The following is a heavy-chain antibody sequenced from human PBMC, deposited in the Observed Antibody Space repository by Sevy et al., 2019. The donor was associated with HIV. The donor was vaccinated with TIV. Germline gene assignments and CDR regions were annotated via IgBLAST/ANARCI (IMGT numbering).Heavy chain of an antibody. Sequence: GGSLRLSCAASGFTFSSYSMNWVRQAPGKGLEWVSSISSSSSYIYYADSVKGRFTISRDNAKNSLYLQMNSPRAEDTAVYYCARDKSSPITMVYYYYYGMDVWGQGTTVTVSS. CDR3: ARDKSSPITMVYYYYYGMDV. V-gene: IGHV3-21*01. CDR2: ISSSSSYI. D-gene: IGHD3-10*01. J-gene: IGHJ6*02. CDR1: GFTFSSYS.